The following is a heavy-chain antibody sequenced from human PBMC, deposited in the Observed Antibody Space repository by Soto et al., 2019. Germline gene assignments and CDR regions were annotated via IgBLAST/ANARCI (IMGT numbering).Heavy chain of an antibody. CDR1: GGSFSGYY. CDR2: INHSGST. J-gene: IGHJ2*01. V-gene: IGHV4-34*01. CDR3: ARTVQLERRVPLEYFDL. Sequence: QVQLQQWGAGLLKPSETLSLTCAVYGGSFSGYYWSWIRQPPGKGLEWIGEINHSGSTNYNPSLKSRVTISVDTSKNQFSLKLSSVTAADTAVYYCARTVQLERRVPLEYFDLWGRGTLVTVSS. D-gene: IGHD1-1*01.